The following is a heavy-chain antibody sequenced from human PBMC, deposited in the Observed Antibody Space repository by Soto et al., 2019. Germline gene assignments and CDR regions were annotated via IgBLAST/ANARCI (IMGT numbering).Heavy chain of an antibody. CDR2: ISAYNGNT. V-gene: IGHV1-18*04. CDR1: GYTFTSYG. CDR3: ARVGHPGRFLEWLPQNPVAPYYYYYGMDV. J-gene: IGHJ6*02. D-gene: IGHD3-3*01. Sequence: ASVKVSCKASGYTFTSYGISWVRQAPGQGLEWMGWISAYNGNTNYSHKRQGRVTMTTDTSTSTAYMELRSLRSDDTAVYYCARVGHPGRFLEWLPQNPVAPYYYYYGMDVWAQGTTVPDSS.